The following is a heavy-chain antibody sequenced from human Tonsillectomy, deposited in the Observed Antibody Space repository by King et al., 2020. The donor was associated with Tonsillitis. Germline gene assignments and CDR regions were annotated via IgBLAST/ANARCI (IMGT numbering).Heavy chain of an antibody. CDR1: GGSISSGDKY. Sequence: VQLQESGPGLVKPSQTLSLTCTVSGGSISSGDKYWSWIRQPPGKGLEWIGYIYYSGSTSYNPSLKSRVTISVDRSANQFSLKLTSVTAADTAVYYCARWGDYYDSSAYDYWGQGTLVIVSS. CDR2: IYYSGST. V-gene: IGHV4-30-4*01. J-gene: IGHJ4*02. D-gene: IGHD3-22*01. CDR3: ARWGDYYDSSAYDY.